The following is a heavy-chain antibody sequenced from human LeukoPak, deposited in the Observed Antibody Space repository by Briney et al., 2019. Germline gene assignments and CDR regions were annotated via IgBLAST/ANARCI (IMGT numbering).Heavy chain of an antibody. J-gene: IGHJ4*02. CDR1: GFTFSSHW. Sequence: GGSLRLSCADSGFTFSSHWMSWVRQAPGKGLEWVANIKQDGSEKYYLDSVKGRFTISRDNAKNSVYLQMNSLRGEDAAVYYCATIEAVRFHYWGQGTLVTVSS. CDR3: ATIEAVRFHY. V-gene: IGHV3-7*01. CDR2: IKQDGSEK. D-gene: IGHD3-3*01.